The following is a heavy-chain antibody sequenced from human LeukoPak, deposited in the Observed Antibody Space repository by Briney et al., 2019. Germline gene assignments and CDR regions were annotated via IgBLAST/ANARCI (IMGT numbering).Heavy chain of an antibody. CDR1: GYTFTSYG. CDR3: ARGLLPTARLAY. V-gene: IGHV1-18*01. J-gene: IGHJ4*02. Sequence: ASVKISCKASGYTFTSYGISWVRQAPGQGLEWMGWISAYNGNTNYAQKIQGRVTMTTDTSTSTAYMELRSLRSDDTAMYYCARGLLPTARLAYWGQGTLVTVSS. D-gene: IGHD6-6*01. CDR2: ISAYNGNT.